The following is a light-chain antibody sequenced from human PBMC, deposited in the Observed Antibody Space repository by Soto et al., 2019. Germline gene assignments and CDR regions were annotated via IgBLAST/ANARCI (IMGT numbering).Light chain of an antibody. V-gene: IGLV2-23*01. J-gene: IGLJ1*01. CDR3: CSYAGSSTYV. Sequence: HSVLTQPASVSGSPGQSITISCTGTSSDVGSYNLVSWYQQHPGKAPKLMIYEGSKRPSGVSNRLSGSKSGNTASLTISGLQAEDEADYYCCSYAGSSTYVFGTGTKLTVL. CDR1: SSDVGSYNL. CDR2: EGS.